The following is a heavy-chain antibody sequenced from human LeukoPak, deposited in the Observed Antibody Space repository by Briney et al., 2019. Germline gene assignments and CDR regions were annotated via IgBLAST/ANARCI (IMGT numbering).Heavy chain of an antibody. D-gene: IGHD3-3*01. V-gene: IGHV3-23*01. Sequence: GGSLRLSCVASGFTFSSYAMSWVRQAPGKGLEWVSVVSGGGHNTYYADSVKGRFTMSRDNSKRTVYLQMNSPRAEDTAVYYCAKDRSSWYYPFDSWGQGTLVTVSS. CDR2: VSGGGHNT. J-gene: IGHJ4*02. CDR3: AKDRSSWYYPFDS. CDR1: GFTFSSYA.